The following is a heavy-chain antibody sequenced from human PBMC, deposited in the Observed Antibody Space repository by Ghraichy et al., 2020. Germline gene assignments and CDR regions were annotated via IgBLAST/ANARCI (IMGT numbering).Heavy chain of an antibody. V-gene: IGHV1-2*02. CDR2: INPNSGDT. CDR3: ASPEHTNGWSYFAY. D-gene: IGHD6-19*01. J-gene: IGHJ4*02. Sequence: ASVKVSCKTSGYTFTGYYIHWVRQAPGQGLEWMGWINPNSGDTSYAQKFQGRVTMTRDTSISTAYMDLTRLTSDDTAVYYCASPEHTNGWSYFAYWGQGTLVTVSS. CDR1: GYTFTGYY.